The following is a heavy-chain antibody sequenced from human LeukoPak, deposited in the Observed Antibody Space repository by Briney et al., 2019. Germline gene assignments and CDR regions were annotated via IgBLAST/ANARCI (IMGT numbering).Heavy chain of an antibody. CDR3: AGLPRYNWNEPLDY. V-gene: IGHV1-2*02. CDR1: GYTFTDYY. D-gene: IGHD1-20*01. J-gene: IGHJ4*02. Sequence: ASLKVSCKASGYTFTDYYIHWVRQAPGQGLEWMGCIKPNSGGTKYAQTFQGRVTMTGDTSINTAYMELSRLTYDETAVYYCAGLPRYNWNEPLDYWGQGTLVTVSS. CDR2: IKPNSGGT.